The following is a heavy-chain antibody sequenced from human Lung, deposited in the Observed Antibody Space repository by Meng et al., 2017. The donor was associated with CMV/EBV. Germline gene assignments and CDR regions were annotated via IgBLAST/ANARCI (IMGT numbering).Heavy chain of an antibody. V-gene: IGHV3-7*04. CDR1: GFTFSRHW. J-gene: IGHJ6*02. Sequence: ESXKISCAASGFTFSRHWMSWVRQAPGDGLEWVANINQEGGEKSYVGSVEGRFTISRDNAKDSLYLQMNALGAKDTAVYYCSRRTWCLDVWGQGTTVTVSS. CDR3: SRRTWCLDV. D-gene: IGHD2-8*01. CDR2: INQEGGEK.